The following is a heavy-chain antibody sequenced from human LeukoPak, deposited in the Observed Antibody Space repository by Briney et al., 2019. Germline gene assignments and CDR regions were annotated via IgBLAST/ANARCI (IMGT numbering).Heavy chain of an antibody. CDR3: ARVGDGYNYNPFDY. J-gene: IGHJ4*02. CDR2: IYTSGST. D-gene: IGHD5-24*01. Sequence: PSQTLSLTCTVSGGSISSGSYYWSWIRQPAGKGLEWIGRIYTSGSTDYNPSLKSRVTMSVDTSKNQFSLKVSSVTAADTAVYYCARVGDGYNYNPFDYWGQGTLVTVSS. CDR1: GGSISSGSYY. V-gene: IGHV4-61*02.